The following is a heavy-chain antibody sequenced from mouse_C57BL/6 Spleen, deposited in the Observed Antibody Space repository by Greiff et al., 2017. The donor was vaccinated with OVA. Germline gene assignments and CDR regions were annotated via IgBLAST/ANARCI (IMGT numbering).Heavy chain of an antibody. CDR2: IDPNSGGT. Sequence: QVQLQQPGAELVKPGASVKLSCKASGYTFTSYWKHWVKQRPGRGLEWIGRIDPNSGGTKYNEKFKSQATLTVDKPSSTAYMQLSSLTSEDSAGYYCARDDLDYWGQGTTLTVSS. V-gene: IGHV1-72*01. CDR1: GYTFTSYW. J-gene: IGHJ2*01. CDR3: ARDDLDY.